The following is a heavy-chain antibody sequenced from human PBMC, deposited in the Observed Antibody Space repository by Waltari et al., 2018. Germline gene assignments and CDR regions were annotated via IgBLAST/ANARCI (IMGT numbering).Heavy chain of an antibody. CDR2: ISLEGSIR. CDR1: GFTFSQYG. J-gene: IGHJ5*02. D-gene: IGHD2-21*01. Sequence: VQLVESGGGVGQPGSSLRLSCAASGFTFSQYGRQWVRQAPGKEPQWVAVISLEGSIRQDADSVKGRFTISRDNSKDSLYLQMDSLRVDDTAVYYCAKERDKQISTCYDHWGQGTLVTVSS. V-gene: IGHV3-30*18. CDR3: AKERDKQISTCYDH.